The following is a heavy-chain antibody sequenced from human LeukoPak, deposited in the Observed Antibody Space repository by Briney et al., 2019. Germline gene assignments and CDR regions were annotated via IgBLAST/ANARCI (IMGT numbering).Heavy chain of an antibody. D-gene: IGHD2-2*01. CDR3: VKSPYQDYRRNIDF. CDR2: ISSNGLT. CDR1: GFSFSTCA. J-gene: IGHJ4*02. V-gene: IGHV3-64D*09. Sequence: GGSLRLSCSASGFSFSTCALHWVRQAPGKGLEYVSAISSNGLTHYADSVKGRFTIFRDNPKNTLLLQMTSLRTEDTAVYYCVKSPYQDYRRNIDFWGQGTLVTVSS.